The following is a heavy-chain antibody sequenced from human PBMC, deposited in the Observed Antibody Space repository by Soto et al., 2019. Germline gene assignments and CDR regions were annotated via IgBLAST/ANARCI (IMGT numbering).Heavy chain of an antibody. CDR3: AKLGGPNYYYGMDV. CDR1: GFTFTTA. V-gene: IGHV3-23*01. Sequence: GSLRLSCAASGFTFTTAMTWVRQAPGKGLEWVSVISGGGGSTYYADSVKGRFTISRDNSKNTLHLQMNSLRAEDTAVYYCAKLGGPNYYYGMDVWGQGTTVTVSS. J-gene: IGHJ6*02. CDR2: ISGGGGST. D-gene: IGHD3-16*01.